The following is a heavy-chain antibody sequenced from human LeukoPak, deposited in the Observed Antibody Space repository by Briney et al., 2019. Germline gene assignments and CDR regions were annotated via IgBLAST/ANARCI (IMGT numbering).Heavy chain of an antibody. CDR1: GYSIRRGYD. D-gene: IGHD1-1*01. Sequence: SATLSLTCTVFGYSIRRGYDWGWIRQAPGKGLGWIGSMYLSGSTNCNASLKNRVTISVDTSKNPFSLRLSSVTAANTAVYYCARGNWNDVVGYYFYYWGQGTLVTVSS. J-gene: IGHJ4*02. CDR2: MYLSGST. CDR3: ARGNWNDVVGYYFYY. V-gene: IGHV4-38-2*02.